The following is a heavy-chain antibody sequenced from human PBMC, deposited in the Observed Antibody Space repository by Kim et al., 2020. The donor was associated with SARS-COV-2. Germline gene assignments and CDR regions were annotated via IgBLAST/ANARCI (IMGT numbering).Heavy chain of an antibody. J-gene: IGHJ4*02. V-gene: IGHV3-23*01. CDR1: GFTFFGHA. CDR3: HKWGWGWIWDY. Sequence: GGSLRLSCTTSGFTFFGHAMSWVRQAPGKGLEWVSSIDGSDGTTYYVDSVKGRVSSSRDDSRNTLYLQINALRADDTATYYCHKWGWGWIWDYWGQGTLVTVSS. CDR2: IDGSDGTT. D-gene: IGHD2-21*01.